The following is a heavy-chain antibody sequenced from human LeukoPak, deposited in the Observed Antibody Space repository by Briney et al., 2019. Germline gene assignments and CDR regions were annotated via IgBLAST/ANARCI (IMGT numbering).Heavy chain of an antibody. Sequence: SETLSLTCAVYGGSFSGYYWSWIRQPPGKGLEWIGEINHSGSTNYNPSLKSRVTISVDTSKNQFSLKLSSVTAADTAVYYCARDSIYGMDVWGQGTTVTVSS. V-gene: IGHV4-34*01. D-gene: IGHD3-3*02. CDR3: ARDSIYGMDV. CDR2: INHSGST. CDR1: GGSFSGYY. J-gene: IGHJ6*02.